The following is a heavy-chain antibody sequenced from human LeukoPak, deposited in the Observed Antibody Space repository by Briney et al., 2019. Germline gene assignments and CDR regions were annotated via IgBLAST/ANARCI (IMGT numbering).Heavy chain of an antibody. J-gene: IGHJ4*02. CDR3: AKYSKLYGSVTYLDIDY. CDR2: IKYDGSEK. Sequence: GGSLRLSCAAFGLTFSTSWMDWVRQAPGKGLEWVANIKYDGSEKYYVDSVKGRFTISRDNSKNTLYLQMNNLRAEDTAVYYCAKYSKLYGSVTYLDIDYWGQGTLVTVSS. D-gene: IGHD3-10*01. CDR1: GLTFSTSW. V-gene: IGHV3-7*05.